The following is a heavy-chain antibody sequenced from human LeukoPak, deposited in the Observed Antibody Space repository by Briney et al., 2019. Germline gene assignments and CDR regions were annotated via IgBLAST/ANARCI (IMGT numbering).Heavy chain of an antibody. V-gene: IGHV3-48*03. CDR2: ISYSDTTI. Sequence: GGSLRLSCAASGFTLSAYEMNWVRQVPGKGLEWVSYISYSDTTIYYADSVRGRFTISRDNAKNSLYLQMNSLRVEDTAVYYCAREALICGGDCNDLWGHGTLVTVSS. CDR1: GFTLSAYE. D-gene: IGHD2-21*02. J-gene: IGHJ4*01. CDR3: AREALICGGDCNDL.